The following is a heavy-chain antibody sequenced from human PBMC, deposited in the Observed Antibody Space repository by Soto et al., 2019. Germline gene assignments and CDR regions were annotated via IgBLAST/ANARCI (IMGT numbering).Heavy chain of an antibody. Sequence: QITLKESGPTLVKPTQPLTLTCTFSGFSLSTTGVGVGWIRQPPGKALEWLALIYWDDDKRYSPSLKSRLTITKDTSKNQVVLTMTNMDPVDTATYYCAHRRVADTFDYWGQGTLVTVSS. CDR1: GFSLSTTGVG. D-gene: IGHD6-19*01. J-gene: IGHJ4*02. V-gene: IGHV2-5*02. CDR3: AHRRVADTFDY. CDR2: IYWDDDK.